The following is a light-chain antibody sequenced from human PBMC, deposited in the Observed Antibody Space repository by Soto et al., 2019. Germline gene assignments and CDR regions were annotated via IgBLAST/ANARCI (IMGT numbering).Light chain of an antibody. CDR2: EDN. CDR3: QSYDSSNVV. Sequence: NFMLTQPHSVSESPGKTVTISCTGSSGSIASNYVQWYQQRPGSAPTTVIYEDNQRPSGVPDRFSGSIDSSSNSASLTISGLKTEGEADYYCQSYDSSNVVFGGGTKGTVL. J-gene: IGLJ2*01. V-gene: IGLV6-57*02. CDR1: SGSIASNY.